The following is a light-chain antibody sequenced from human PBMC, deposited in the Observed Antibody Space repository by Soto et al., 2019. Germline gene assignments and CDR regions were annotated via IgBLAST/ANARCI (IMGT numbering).Light chain of an antibody. Sequence: ETVMTQSPATLSVAPGERATLSCRASQSVSSGLAWYQQKPGQAPRPLIYGASTSATSIPARFSGSGSGTEFTLTISSLQYEDCAVYYCQQYSNWPLTFGGGTKVEIK. J-gene: IGKJ4*01. CDR3: QQYSNWPLT. CDR2: GAS. V-gene: IGKV3-15*01. CDR1: QSVSSG.